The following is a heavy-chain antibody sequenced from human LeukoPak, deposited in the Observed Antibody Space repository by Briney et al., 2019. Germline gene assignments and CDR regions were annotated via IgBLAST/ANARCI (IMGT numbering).Heavy chain of an antibody. V-gene: IGHV4-39*07. CDR3: ARVVPAAKSFDY. D-gene: IGHD2-2*01. Sequence: SETLSLTCTVSGGSISSSSYYWGWIRQPPGKGLEWIGSIYYSGSTYYNPSLKSRVTISVDTSKNQFSLKLSSVTAADTAVYYCARVVPAAKSFDYWGQGTLVTVSS. J-gene: IGHJ4*02. CDR1: GGSISSSSYY. CDR2: IYYSGST.